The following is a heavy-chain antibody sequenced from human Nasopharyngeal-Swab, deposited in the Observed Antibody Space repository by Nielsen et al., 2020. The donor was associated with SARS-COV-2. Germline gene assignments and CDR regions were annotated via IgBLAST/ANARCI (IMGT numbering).Heavy chain of an antibody. CDR2: ISGADDST. D-gene: IGHD5-12*01. Sequence: GGSLRLSCSASGFIFKNYAMNWVRQAPGRGLEWVSAISGADDSTKYADSVKGRFTISRDNSKNTLDLQMNSLRAEDTAIYYCAKDRDSGDDSDDYYHYYGMDVWGQGTTVTVFS. J-gene: IGHJ6*02. V-gene: IGHV3-23*01. CDR3: AKDRDSGDDSDDYYHYYGMDV. CDR1: GFIFKNYA.